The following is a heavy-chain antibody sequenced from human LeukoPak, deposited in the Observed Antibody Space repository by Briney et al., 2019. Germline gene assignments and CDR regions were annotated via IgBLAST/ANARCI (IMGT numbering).Heavy chain of an antibody. Sequence: SETLSLTCAVYGGSFSGYYWSWIRQPPGKGLEWIGEINHSGSTNYNPSLKSRVTISVDTSKNQFSLKLSSVTAADTAVYYCARGKRGFLWGQGTLVTVSS. CDR2: INHSGST. V-gene: IGHV4-34*01. J-gene: IGHJ4*02. CDR1: GGSFSGYY. D-gene: IGHD5-12*01. CDR3: ARGKRGFL.